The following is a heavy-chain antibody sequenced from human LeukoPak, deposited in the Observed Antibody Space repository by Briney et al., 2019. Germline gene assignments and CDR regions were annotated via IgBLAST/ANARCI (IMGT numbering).Heavy chain of an antibody. Sequence: ASVKVSCKASGYTFTGYYMHWVRQAPGQGLEWMGWINPNSGGTNYAQKFQGRVTMTRDTSISTAYMELSRLRSDDTAVYYCARERIAMVRGATANWFDPWGQGTLVTVSS. J-gene: IGHJ5*02. CDR1: GYTFTGYY. CDR3: ARERIAMVRGATANWFDP. V-gene: IGHV1-2*02. D-gene: IGHD3-10*01. CDR2: INPNSGGT.